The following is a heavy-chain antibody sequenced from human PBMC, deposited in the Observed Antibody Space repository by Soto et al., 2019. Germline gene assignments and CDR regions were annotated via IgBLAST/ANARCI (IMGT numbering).Heavy chain of an antibody. Sequence: QVQLVQSGAEVKKPGSSVKVSCKASGGTFSSYTISWVRQAPGQGLEWMGRIIPILGIANYAQKFQGRVTITADKSTSTAYMELSSLRSEDTAVYYCARGGWSDYYYYVDVWGKGTTVTVSS. CDR1: GGTFSSYT. V-gene: IGHV1-69*02. CDR3: ARGGWSDYYYYVDV. D-gene: IGHD2-15*01. J-gene: IGHJ6*03. CDR2: IIPILGIA.